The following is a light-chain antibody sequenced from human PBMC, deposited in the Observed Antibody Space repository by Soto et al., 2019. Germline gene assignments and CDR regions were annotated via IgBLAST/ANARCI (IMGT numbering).Light chain of an antibody. Sequence: QSVLTQPPSASGSPGQSVAISCTGTSSDVGGYNYVSWYQQHPGKAPKLMIYEVSNRPSGVSDRFSGSKSGNTASLTISGLQAEDESDYYCSSYRSSSTPYYVFGTGTKVTVL. CDR3: SSYRSSSTPYYV. CDR1: SSDVGGYNY. J-gene: IGLJ1*01. CDR2: EVS. V-gene: IGLV2-14*01.